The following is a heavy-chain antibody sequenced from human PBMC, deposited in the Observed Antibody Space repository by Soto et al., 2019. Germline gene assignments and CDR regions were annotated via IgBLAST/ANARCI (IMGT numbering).Heavy chain of an antibody. CDR2: IYSGGST. J-gene: IGHJ4*02. CDR3: ARATPTYYDFWSGPFGY. Sequence: EVQLVESGGGLVQPGGSLRLSCAASGFTVSSNYMSWVRQAPGKGLEWVSVIYSGGSTYYADSVKGRLTISRDNSKNTLYLQMNSLRAEDTAVYYCARATPTYYDFWSGPFGYWGQGTLVTVSS. D-gene: IGHD3-3*01. CDR1: GFTVSSNY. V-gene: IGHV3-66*01.